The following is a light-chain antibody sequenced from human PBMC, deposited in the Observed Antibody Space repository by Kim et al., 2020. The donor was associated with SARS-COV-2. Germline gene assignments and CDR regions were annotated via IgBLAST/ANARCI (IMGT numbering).Light chain of an antibody. V-gene: IGKV3-20*01. J-gene: IGKJ2*01. Sequence: SPGERATLACRAGQGVSSGYVACYQKRPGQAPEHHIYEASSSTTGNQDRISGSGSGTDFTLTISRREPEDFAVYFCQQYGSSPMYTFCRETKLEI. CDR3: QQYGSSPMYT. CDR2: EAS. CDR1: QGVSSGY.